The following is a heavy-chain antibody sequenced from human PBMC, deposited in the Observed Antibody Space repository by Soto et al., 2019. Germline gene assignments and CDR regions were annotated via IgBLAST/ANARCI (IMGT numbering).Heavy chain of an antibody. D-gene: IGHD6-13*01. V-gene: IGHV1-69*02. Sequence: SVKVSCKASAGTFSSYTISWVRQAPGQGLEWMGRIIPIVGIANYAQKFQGRVTITADTSTSTAYMELSSLRSEATAVYYCASGVYSSSWYDGWFDPWGQGTLVTVS. CDR1: AGTFSSYT. CDR3: ASGVYSSSWYDGWFDP. J-gene: IGHJ5*02. CDR2: IIPIVGIA.